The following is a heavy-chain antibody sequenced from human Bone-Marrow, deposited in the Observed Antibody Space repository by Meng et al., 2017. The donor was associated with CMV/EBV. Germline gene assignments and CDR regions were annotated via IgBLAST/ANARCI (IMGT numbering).Heavy chain of an antibody. CDR3: ARGLTVVVVAAFGY. CDR1: GYTFTSYG. Sequence: ASVKVSCKASGYTFTSYGISWVRQAPGQGLEWMGWISAYNGNTNYAQKLQGRVTMTTDTSTSTAYMELRSLRSDDTALYYCARGLTVVVVAAFGYWGQGTLVTVSS. CDR2: ISAYNGNT. V-gene: IGHV1-18*01. J-gene: IGHJ4*01. D-gene: IGHD2-15*01.